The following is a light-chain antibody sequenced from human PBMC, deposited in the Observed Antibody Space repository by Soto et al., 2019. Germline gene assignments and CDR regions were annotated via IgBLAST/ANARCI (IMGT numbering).Light chain of an antibody. Sequence: DIQMTQSPSTLSASVGDRVTNTCRASQSISSWLAWYQQKPGKAPKLLIYDASSLESGVPSRFSGSGSGTEFTLTISSLQPDDFATYYCQQYNSYSFYTFGQGTKLEIK. CDR2: DAS. CDR3: QQYNSYSFYT. CDR1: QSISSW. J-gene: IGKJ2*01. V-gene: IGKV1-5*01.